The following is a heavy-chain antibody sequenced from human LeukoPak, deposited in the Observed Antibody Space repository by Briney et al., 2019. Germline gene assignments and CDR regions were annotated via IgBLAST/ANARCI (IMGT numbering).Heavy chain of an antibody. V-gene: IGHV3-30*03. CDR1: GFSFNHYG. J-gene: IGHJ5*02. CDR3: ARETMTTSFTWFDP. CDR2: ILHDGSKE. Sequence: GGSLRLSCAASGFSFNHYGMHWVRQGPGTGLDWVAYILHDGSKESYADSVKGRFTISRDNSENMVYLQMNSLRAEDAAVYYCARETMTTSFTWFDPWGQGTRVTVSS. D-gene: IGHD4-17*01.